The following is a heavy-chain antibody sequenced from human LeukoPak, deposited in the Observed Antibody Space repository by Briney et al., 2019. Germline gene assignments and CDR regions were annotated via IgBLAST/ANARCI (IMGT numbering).Heavy chain of an antibody. CDR1: GYTFTGYY. CDR2: INPNSGGT. CDR3: ARGSSSGGYYYYYYYMDV. D-gene: IGHD6-6*01. V-gene: IGHV1-2*02. Sequence: PAASVKVSCKASGYTFTGYYMHWVRQAPGQGLEWMGWINPNSGGTNYAQKFQGRVTMTRDTSISTAYMELSRLRSDDTAVYYCARGSSSGGYYYYYYYMDVWGKGTTVTVSS. J-gene: IGHJ6*03.